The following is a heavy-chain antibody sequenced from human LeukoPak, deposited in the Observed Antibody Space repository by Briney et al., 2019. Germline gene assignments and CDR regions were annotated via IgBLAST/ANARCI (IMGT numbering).Heavy chain of an antibody. V-gene: IGHV4-61*02. J-gene: IGHJ4*02. Sequence: PSETLSLXCTVSGGSISSGSYYWSWIRQPAGKGLEWIGRIYTSGSTNYNPSLKSRVTISVDTSKNQFSLKLSSVTAADTAVYYCARDGAAADFDYWGQGTLVTVSS. D-gene: IGHD6-13*01. CDR3: ARDGAAADFDY. CDR1: GGSISSGSYY. CDR2: IYTSGST.